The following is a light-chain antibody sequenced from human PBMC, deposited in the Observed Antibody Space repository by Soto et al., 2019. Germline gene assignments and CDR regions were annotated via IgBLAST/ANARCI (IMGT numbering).Light chain of an antibody. V-gene: IGKV1-13*02. CDR3: QQFNSYPIT. Sequence: AIQLTQSPSSLSASVGDRVTITCRASQDIRGALAWYQQKPGKAPKILIYDVSTLESGVPSRFSGSSSGTDFTLTISSLQPVDFATYYCQQFNSYPITFGQGLRLEI. CDR1: QDIRGA. J-gene: IGKJ5*01. CDR2: DVS.